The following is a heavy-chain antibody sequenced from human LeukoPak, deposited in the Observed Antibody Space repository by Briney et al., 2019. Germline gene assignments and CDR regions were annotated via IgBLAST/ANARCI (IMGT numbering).Heavy chain of an antibody. D-gene: IGHD2-2*01. CDR2: IYYSGST. V-gene: IGHV4-59*08. CDR3: ARYCSSTSCFNWFDP. CDR1: GGSISSYY. J-gene: IGHJ5*02. Sequence: SETLSLTCTVSGGSISSYYWSWIRQPPGKGLEWIGYIYYSGSTNYNPSLKSRVTISVDTSKNQFSLKLSSVTAADTAVYYCARYCSSTSCFNWFDPWGQGTLVTVSS.